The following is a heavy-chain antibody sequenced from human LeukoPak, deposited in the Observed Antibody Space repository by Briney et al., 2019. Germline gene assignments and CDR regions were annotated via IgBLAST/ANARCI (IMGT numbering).Heavy chain of an antibody. V-gene: IGHV1-18*03. CDR3: ARDRVGATKDYYYYMDV. CDR2: IGAYNGNT. J-gene: IGHJ6*03. Sequence: ASVKVSCKASGYTFTSYGISWVRQAPGQGLEWMGWIGAYNGNTNYAQKLQGRVTMTTDTSTSTAYMELRSLRAEDMAVYYCARDRVGATKDYYYYMDVWGKGTTVTVSS. D-gene: IGHD1-26*01. CDR1: GYTFTSYG.